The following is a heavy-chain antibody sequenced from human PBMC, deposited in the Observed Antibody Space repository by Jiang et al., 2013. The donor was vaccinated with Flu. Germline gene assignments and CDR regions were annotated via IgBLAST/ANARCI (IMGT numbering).Heavy chain of an antibody. J-gene: IGHJ4*02. CDR3: ARRYHNCGGDCYSY. V-gene: IGHV5-10-1*01. D-gene: IGHD2-21*02. CDR2: IDPSDSYT. CDR1: GYSFTSYW. Sequence: GAEVKKPGESLRISCKGSGYSFTSYWISWVRQMPGKGLEWMGRIDPSDSYTNYSRPSKATSPSHADKSISTAYLQWSSLKASDTAMYYCARRYHNCGGDCYSYWGQGTLVTVSS.